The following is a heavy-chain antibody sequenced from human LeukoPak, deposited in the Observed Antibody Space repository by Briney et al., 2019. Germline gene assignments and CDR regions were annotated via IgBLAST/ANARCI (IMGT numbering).Heavy chain of an antibody. D-gene: IGHD3-9*01. CDR1: GFTFSSYS. CDR3: ARGVRASTGNYWFDP. V-gene: IGHV3-48*02. J-gene: IGHJ5*02. Sequence: PGGSLRLSCAASGFTFSSYSMNWVRQAPGKGLGWISYISSGSSTIHYADSVKGRFTISRDNAENSLYLQMNSLRDEDTAVYYCARGVRASTGNYWFDPWGQGTLVTVSS. CDR2: ISSGSSTI.